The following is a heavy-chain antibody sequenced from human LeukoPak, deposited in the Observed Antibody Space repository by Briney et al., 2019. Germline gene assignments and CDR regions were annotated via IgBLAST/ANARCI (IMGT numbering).Heavy chain of an antibody. D-gene: IGHD3-22*01. V-gene: IGHV3-23*01. CDR3: ARDHHYYDSSGYLDY. Sequence: GGSLRLSCAASGFTFNIYAMSWVRQAPGKGLEWVSGISDSGAGTFYADSVKGRFTISRDNSDNTLHLQMNSLRAEDTAVYYCARDHHYYDSSGYLDYWGQGTLVTVSS. CDR2: ISDSGAGT. CDR1: GFTFNIYA. J-gene: IGHJ4*02.